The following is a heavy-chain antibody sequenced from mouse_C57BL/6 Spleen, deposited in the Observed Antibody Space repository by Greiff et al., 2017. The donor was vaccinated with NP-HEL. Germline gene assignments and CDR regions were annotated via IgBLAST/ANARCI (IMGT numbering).Heavy chain of an antibody. CDR2: INPYNGGT. CDR3: ARSGSSLAWFAY. J-gene: IGHJ3*01. D-gene: IGHD1-3*01. Sequence: EVQLQQSGPVLVKPGASVKMSCKASGYTFTDYYMNWVKQSHGKSLEWIGVINPYNGGTSYNQKFKGKATLTVDKSSSTAYMELNSLTSEDSAVYDCARSGSSLAWFAYWGQGTLVTVSA. V-gene: IGHV1-19*01. CDR1: GYTFTDYY.